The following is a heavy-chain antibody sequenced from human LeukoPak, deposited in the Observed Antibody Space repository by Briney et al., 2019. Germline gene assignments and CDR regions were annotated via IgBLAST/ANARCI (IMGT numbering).Heavy chain of an antibody. D-gene: IGHD3-10*01. CDR3: ARGLGYYGSGSYYIIDYYYYYMDV. V-gene: IGHV1-2*02. J-gene: IGHJ6*03. CDR2: INPNSGGT. Sequence: ASVKVSCKASGYTFTGYYMHWVRQAPGQGLEWMGWINPNSGGTNYAQKFQGRVTMTRDTSISTAYMELSSLRSEDTAVYYCARGLGYYGSGSYYIIDYYYYYMDVWGKGTTVTISS. CDR1: GYTFTGYY.